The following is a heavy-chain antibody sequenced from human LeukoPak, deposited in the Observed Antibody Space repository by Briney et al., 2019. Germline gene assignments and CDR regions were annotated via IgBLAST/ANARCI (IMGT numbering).Heavy chain of an antibody. CDR1: GGSISSSSYY. J-gene: IGHJ5*02. V-gene: IGHV4-39*01. D-gene: IGHD2-2*01. CDR3: ARHGGYCTSTTCYLNWFDP. CDR2: IYYSGST. Sequence: SETLSLTCTVSGGSISSSSYYWGWIRQPPEKGLEWTGSIYYSGSTYYNPSLKSRVTISVDTSKNQFSLKLSSVTAADTAVYYCARHGGYCTSTTCYLNWFDPWGQGTLVTVSS.